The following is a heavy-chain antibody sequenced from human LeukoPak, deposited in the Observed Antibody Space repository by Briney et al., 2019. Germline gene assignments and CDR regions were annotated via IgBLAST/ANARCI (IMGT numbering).Heavy chain of an antibody. CDR1: GFTFSNYW. CDR2: IKTDGSVI. V-gene: IGHV3-74*01. J-gene: IGHJ4*02. Sequence: GGSLRLSCVASGFTFSNYWMHWVRQAPGKGLMWVAHIKTDGSVIDYADSVKGRFTISRDKAKNTVYLQMHSLRAEDTAIYYCARDAIRSFNYWGQGILVSVSS. CDR3: ARDAIRSFNY.